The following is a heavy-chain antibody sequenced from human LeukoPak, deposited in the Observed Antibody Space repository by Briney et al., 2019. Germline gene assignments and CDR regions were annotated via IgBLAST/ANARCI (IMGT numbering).Heavy chain of an antibody. D-gene: IGHD6-13*01. J-gene: IGHJ3*02. CDR2: IIPIFGTA. V-gene: IGHV1-69*01. CDR1: GGTFSSYA. CDR3: ASQPGYGDAFDI. Sequence: SVKVSCKASGGTFSSYAISWVRQAPGQGLEWMGGIIPIFGTANYAQKFQGRVTITADESTSTAYMELSSLRSEDMAVYYCASQPGYGDAFDIWGQGTMVTVSS.